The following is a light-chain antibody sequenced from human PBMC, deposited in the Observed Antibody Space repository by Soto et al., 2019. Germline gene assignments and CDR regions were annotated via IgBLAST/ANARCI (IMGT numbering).Light chain of an antibody. J-gene: IGKJ1*01. CDR2: AAS. CDR3: QQSYSTPRT. V-gene: IGKV1-39*01. Sequence: QMSQSPSSLSASVGDRVTITCRASQSISSYLNWYQQKPGKAPKLLIYAASSLQSGVPSRFSGSGSGTDFTLTISSLQPEDFATYYCQQSYSTPRTFGQVSKVDFK. CDR1: QSISSY.